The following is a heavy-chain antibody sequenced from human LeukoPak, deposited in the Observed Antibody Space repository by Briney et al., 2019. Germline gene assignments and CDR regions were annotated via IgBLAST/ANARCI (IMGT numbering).Heavy chain of an antibody. Sequence: SETLSLTCAVYGGSFSGYYWSWIRQPPGEGLEWIGEINHSGSTNYNPSLKSRVTISVDTSKNQFSLKLSSVTAADTAVYYCATHDDYGDDPQELDAFDIWGQGTMVTVSS. J-gene: IGHJ3*02. CDR3: ATHDDYGDDPQELDAFDI. D-gene: IGHD4-17*01. V-gene: IGHV4-34*01. CDR2: INHSGST. CDR1: GGSFSGYY.